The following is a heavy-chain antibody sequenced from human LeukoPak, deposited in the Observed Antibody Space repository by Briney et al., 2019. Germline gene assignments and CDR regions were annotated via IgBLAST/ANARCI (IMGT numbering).Heavy chain of an antibody. V-gene: IGHV3-30*02. CDR1: GFTFSSYG. J-gene: IGHJ6*03. Sequence: RTGGSLRLSCAASGFTFSSYGMHWVRQAPGKGLEWVAFIRHDGSNKYYADSVKGRFTISRDNSKNTLYLQMNSLRAEDTAVYYCAKDSSGEVSYYYYYMDVWGKGTTVTISS. CDR3: AKDSSGEVSYYYYYMDV. D-gene: IGHD3-22*01. CDR2: IRHDGSNK.